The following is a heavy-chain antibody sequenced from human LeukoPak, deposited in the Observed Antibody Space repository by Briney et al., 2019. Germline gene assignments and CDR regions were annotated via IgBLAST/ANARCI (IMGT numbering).Heavy chain of an antibody. CDR3: ARRTTGMTTSSPPSIDY. D-gene: IGHD4-17*01. Sequence: PLETLSLTCAVYGGSFSGDYWSWIRQPPGRGLEWIGDINRSGSTNYNPSLKSRVTISVDTSKNQFSLKLTSVTAADTAVYYCARRTTGMTTSSPPSIDYWGQGTLVTVSS. CDR2: INRSGST. J-gene: IGHJ4*02. V-gene: IGHV4-34*01. CDR1: GGSFSGDY.